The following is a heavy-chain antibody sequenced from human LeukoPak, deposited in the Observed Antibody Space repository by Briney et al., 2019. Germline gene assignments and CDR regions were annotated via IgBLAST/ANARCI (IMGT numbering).Heavy chain of an antibody. Sequence: AASVKVSCKASGGTFSSYAISWVRQAPGQGLEWMGWINPNSGGTNYAQKFQGRVTMTRDTSISTAYMELSRLRSDDTAVYYCAREGLVHWFDPWGQGTPVTVSS. CDR1: GGTFSSYA. CDR2: INPNSGGT. CDR3: AREGLVHWFDP. D-gene: IGHD6-19*01. J-gene: IGHJ5*02. V-gene: IGHV1-2*02.